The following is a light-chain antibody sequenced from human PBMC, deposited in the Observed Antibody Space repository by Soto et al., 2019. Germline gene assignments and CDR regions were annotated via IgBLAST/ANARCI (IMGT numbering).Light chain of an antibody. J-gene: IGKJ2*01. CDR1: QSIRTY. CDR3: QPSNGAPYT. CDR2: DSS. V-gene: IGKV1-5*01. Sequence: DIQMTQSPSSLSASVGDRVTITCRASQSIRTYLNWYQQERGKAPQLLMYDSSGLETGVPPRCSGAGSGTQFPLTIRILQPDDFATCCCQPSNGAPYTFGQGTTL.